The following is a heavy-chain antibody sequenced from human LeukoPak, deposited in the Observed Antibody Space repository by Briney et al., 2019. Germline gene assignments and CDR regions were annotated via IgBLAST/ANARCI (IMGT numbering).Heavy chain of an antibody. V-gene: IGHV4-34*01. CDR1: GGSFSGYY. CDR3: ARGAIGLWFGESKDNNWFDP. Sequence: SETLSLTCAVYGGSFSGYYWSWIRQPPGKGLEWIGEINHSGSTNYNPSLKSRVTISVDTSKNQFSLKLSSVTAADTAVYYCARGAIGLWFGESKDNNWFDPWGQGTLVTVSS. D-gene: IGHD3-10*01. J-gene: IGHJ5*02. CDR2: INHSGST.